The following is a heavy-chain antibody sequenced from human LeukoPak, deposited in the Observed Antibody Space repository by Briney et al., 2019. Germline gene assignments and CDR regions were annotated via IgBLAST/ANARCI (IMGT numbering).Heavy chain of an antibody. Sequence: ASVKVSRKASGYTFTGYYMHWVRQAPGQRLEWMGWINPNSGGTNYAQKFQGRVTMTRDTSISTAYMELSRLRSDDTAVYYCARVSGSYYPGWFDPWGQGTLVTVSS. CDR1: GYTFTGYY. J-gene: IGHJ5*02. D-gene: IGHD1-26*01. V-gene: IGHV1-2*02. CDR2: INPNSGGT. CDR3: ARVSGSYYPGWFDP.